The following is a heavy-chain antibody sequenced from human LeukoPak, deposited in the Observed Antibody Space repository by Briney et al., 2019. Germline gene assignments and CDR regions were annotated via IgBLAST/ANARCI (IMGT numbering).Heavy chain of an antibody. CDR1: GYTFTSYY. D-gene: IGHD3-22*01. V-gene: IGHV1-46*01. J-gene: IGHJ4*02. Sequence: ASVKVSCKASGYTFTSYYMHWVRQAPGQGLEWMGIINPSGGSTSYAQKFQGRVTMTRDTSTSTVYTELSSLRSEDTAVYYCARGYYYDSSGYYLSPFDYWGQGTLVTVSS. CDR3: ARGYYYDSSGYYLSPFDY. CDR2: INPSGGST.